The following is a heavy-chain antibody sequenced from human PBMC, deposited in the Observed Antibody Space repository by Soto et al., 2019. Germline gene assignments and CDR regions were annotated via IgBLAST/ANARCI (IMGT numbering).Heavy chain of an antibody. CDR2: INHSGST. CDR3: ASQTDLWFGELFSHYYYGMDV. D-gene: IGHD3-10*01. Sequence: SETLSLTCAVYGGSFSGYYWSWIRQPPGKGLEWIGEINHSGSTNYNPSLKSRVTISVDTSKNQFSLKLSSVTAADTAVYYCASQTDLWFGELFSHYYYGMDVWGQGTTVTVSS. V-gene: IGHV4-34*01. CDR1: GGSFSGYY. J-gene: IGHJ6*02.